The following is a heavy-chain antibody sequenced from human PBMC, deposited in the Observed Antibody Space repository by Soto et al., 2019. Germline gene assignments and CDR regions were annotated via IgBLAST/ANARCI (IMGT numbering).Heavy chain of an antibody. V-gene: IGHV3-23*01. Sequence: VQLLESGGDLVQPGGSLRLYCVASGFILKNYAMSWVRQAPGKGLEWVSTIGGTDGDSDGVPWYEDSVKGRFTISRDSSANTLFLHMDNLRAEDYDLYYCVKRGRNWGAFDFWGQGTTVVVSS. D-gene: IGHD7-27*01. J-gene: IGHJ3*01. CDR3: VKRGRNWGAFDF. CDR1: GFILKNYA. CDR2: IGGTDGDSDGVP.